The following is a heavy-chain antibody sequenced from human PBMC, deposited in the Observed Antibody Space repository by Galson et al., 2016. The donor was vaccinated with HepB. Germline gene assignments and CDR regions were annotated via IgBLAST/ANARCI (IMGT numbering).Heavy chain of an antibody. J-gene: IGHJ6*02. CDR2: ISGSGGRT. CDR1: GFTFSTYA. V-gene: IGHV3-23*01. Sequence: SLRLSCAGSGFTFSTYAVNWVRQAPGKGLEWVSGISGSGGRTYYADSVKGRFTISRDNSKNTLYLQVKSLRAEDTAVYYCAKEVVRFLHGYGMDVWGQGAPVTVSS. CDR3: AKEVVRFLHGYGMDV. D-gene: IGHD3-3*01.